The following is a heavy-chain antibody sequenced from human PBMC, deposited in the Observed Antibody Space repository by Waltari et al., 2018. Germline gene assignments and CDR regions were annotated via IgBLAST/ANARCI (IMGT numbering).Heavy chain of an antibody. V-gene: IGHV4-31*01. D-gene: IGHD6-13*01. CDR2: IYYSGSP. CDR1: GGSISSGGYY. Sequence: QVQLQESGPGLVKPSQTLSLTCTVSGGSISSGGYYWSWIRQHPGKGLEWIGYIYYSGSPYYNPSLKSLVTISVDTSKNQFSLKLSSVTAADTAVYYCARGRKQQLVPGVRFDPWGQGTLVTVSS. J-gene: IGHJ5*02. CDR3: ARGRKQQLVPGVRFDP.